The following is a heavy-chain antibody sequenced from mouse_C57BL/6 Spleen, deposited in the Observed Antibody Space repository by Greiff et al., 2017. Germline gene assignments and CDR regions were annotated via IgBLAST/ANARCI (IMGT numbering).Heavy chain of an antibody. CDR3: ATAQAPYAMDY. V-gene: IGHV1-64*01. CDR1: GYTFTSYW. J-gene: IGHJ4*01. CDR2: IHPNSGST. D-gene: IGHD3-2*02. Sequence: VQLQQPGAELVKPGASVKLSCKASGYTFTSYWMHWVKQRPGQGLEWIGMIHPNSGSTNYNEKFTSKATLTVAKSSSTAYMQLSSLTSEDSAVYYCATAQAPYAMDYWGQGTSVTVSS.